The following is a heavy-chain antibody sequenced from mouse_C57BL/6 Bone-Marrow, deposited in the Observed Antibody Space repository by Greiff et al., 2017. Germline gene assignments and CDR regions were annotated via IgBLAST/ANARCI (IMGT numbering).Heavy chain of an antibody. D-gene: IGHD2-2*01. J-gene: IGHJ1*03. Sequence: VQLKQPGAELVRPGTSVKLSCKASGYTFTSYWMHWVKQRPGQGLEWIGVIDPSDSYTNYNQKFKGKATLTVDTSASTAYMQLSSLTSEDSAVYYCARGGYDWVGWGTGTTVTVSS. CDR1: GYTFTSYW. CDR2: IDPSDSYT. V-gene: IGHV1-59*01. CDR3: ARGGYDWVG.